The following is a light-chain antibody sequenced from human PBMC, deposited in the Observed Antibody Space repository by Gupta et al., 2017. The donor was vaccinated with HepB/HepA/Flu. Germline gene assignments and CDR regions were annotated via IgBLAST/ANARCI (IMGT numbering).Light chain of an antibody. V-gene: IGLV2-11*01. Sequence: QSALTQPRSVSGSPGQSVTISCTGTSSDVGGYNYVSWYQQHPGKAPKFMIYDVTKRPSGVPDRFSGSKYGNTASLTISGLQAEDEANYHCCSYAGSHSWVFGGGTKVTVL. CDR2: DVT. J-gene: IGLJ2*01. CDR3: CSYAGSHSWV. CDR1: SSDVGGYNY.